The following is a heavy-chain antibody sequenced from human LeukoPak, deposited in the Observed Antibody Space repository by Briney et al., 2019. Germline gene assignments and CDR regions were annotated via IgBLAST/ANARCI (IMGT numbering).Heavy chain of an antibody. CDR2: IYTSGST. J-gene: IGHJ6*03. V-gene: IGHV4-61*02. Sequence: SETLSLTCTVSGASISSGSYYWNWIRQPAGKGLEWIGRIYTSGSTNYNPSLKSRVTVSLDTSKYQFSLKLSSVTAADTAVYYCASRTPDDYYYYMDVWGKGTTVTVSS. D-gene: IGHD2-2*01. CDR3: ASRTPDDYYYYMDV. CDR1: GASISSGSYY.